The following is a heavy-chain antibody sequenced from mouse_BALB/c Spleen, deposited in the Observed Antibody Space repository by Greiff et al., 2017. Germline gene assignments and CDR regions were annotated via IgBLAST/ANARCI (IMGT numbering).Heavy chain of an antibody. V-gene: IGHV1-20*02. CDR3: AREGDGYWYFDV. J-gene: IGHJ1*01. Sequence: DVQLQESGPELVKPGASVKISCKASGYSFTGYFMNWVMQSHGKSLEWIGRINPYNGDTFYNQKFKGKATLTVDKSSSTAHMELRSLASEDSAVYYCAREGDGYWYFDVWGAGTTVTVSS. D-gene: IGHD2-3*01. CDR1: GYSFTGYF. CDR2: INPYNGDT.